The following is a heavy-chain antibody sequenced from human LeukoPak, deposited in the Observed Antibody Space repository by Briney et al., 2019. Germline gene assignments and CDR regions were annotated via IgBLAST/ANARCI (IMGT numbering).Heavy chain of an antibody. D-gene: IGHD2/OR15-2a*01. CDR1: GFTFTNYW. CDR2: IKQDRSEK. V-gene: IGHV3-7*01. Sequence: PGGSLRLSCAASGFTFTNYWMSWVRQAPGKGLELVANIKQDRSEKYYVDSVKGRFTISRDNAKNSLYLQMNSLRAEDTAVYYCARRDFNDAFDIWGQGTMVTVSS. J-gene: IGHJ3*02. CDR3: ARRDFNDAFDI.